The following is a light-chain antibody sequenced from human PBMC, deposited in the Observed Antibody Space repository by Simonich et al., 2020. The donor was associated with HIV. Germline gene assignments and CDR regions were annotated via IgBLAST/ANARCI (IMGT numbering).Light chain of an antibody. CDR3: QQSYSTPYT. CDR1: QGISSY. CDR2: AAS. Sequence: DIQLTQSPSFLSASVGDRVTITCRASQGISSYLALYQQKPGKAPKLLIYAASTFQSGVPSRFSGRGSGTDFTLTISSLQPEDFATYYCQQSYSTPYTFGQGTKLEIK. J-gene: IGKJ2*01. V-gene: IGKV1-39*01.